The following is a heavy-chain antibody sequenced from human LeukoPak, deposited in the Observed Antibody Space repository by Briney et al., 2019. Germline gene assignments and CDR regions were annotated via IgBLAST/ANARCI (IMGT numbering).Heavy chain of an antibody. Sequence: PGGSLRPSCAASGFTFSSYSMNWVRQAPGKGLEWVSYISSSSSTIYYADSVKGRFTISRDNAKNSLYLQMNSLRAEDTAVYYCARGKRPGSYRDAFDIWGQGTMVTVSS. CDR3: ARGKRPGSYRDAFDI. D-gene: IGHD1-26*01. J-gene: IGHJ3*02. CDR2: ISSSSSTI. CDR1: GFTFSSYS. V-gene: IGHV3-48*04.